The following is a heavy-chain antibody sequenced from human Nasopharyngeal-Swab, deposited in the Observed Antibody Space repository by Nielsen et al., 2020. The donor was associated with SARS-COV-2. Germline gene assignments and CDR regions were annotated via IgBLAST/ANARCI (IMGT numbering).Heavy chain of an antibody. Sequence: ASVKVSCKASGGTFSSYAISWVRQAPGQGLEWMGWISAYTGNTNYAQKLQGRVTMTTDTSTSTAYMELRSLKSDDTAVYSCARLGPAVAGSFDYWGQGTLVTVSS. CDR1: GGTFSSYA. V-gene: IGHV1-18*01. J-gene: IGHJ4*02. D-gene: IGHD6-19*01. CDR2: ISAYTGNT. CDR3: ARLGPAVAGSFDY.